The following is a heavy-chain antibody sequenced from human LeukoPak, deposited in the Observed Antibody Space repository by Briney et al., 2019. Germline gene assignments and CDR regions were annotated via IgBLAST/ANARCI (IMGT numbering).Heavy chain of an antibody. Sequence: GESLKISCKGSGYSFTTYWIGWVRQMPGKGLEWMGIIYPADSDTKYSPSFQGQVTISADKSISTAYLQWSSLKASDTAMYYCARRPWGIAAAGSFFDYWGQGTLVTVSS. D-gene: IGHD6-13*01. CDR1: GYSFTTYW. J-gene: IGHJ4*02. CDR3: ARRPWGIAAAGSFFDY. V-gene: IGHV5-51*01. CDR2: IYPADSDT.